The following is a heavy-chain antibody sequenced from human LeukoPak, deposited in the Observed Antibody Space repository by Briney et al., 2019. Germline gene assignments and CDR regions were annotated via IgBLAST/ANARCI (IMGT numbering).Heavy chain of an antibody. CDR3: ARGPVGYSSSSTLFDP. CDR1: GYTFTGYY. D-gene: IGHD6-6*01. J-gene: IGHJ5*02. Sequence: ASVKASCKASGYTFTGYYVHWVRQAPGQGLEWMGWINPNSGGTNYAQKFQGRVTMTRDTSISTAYMELSRLRSDDTAVYYCARGPVGYSSSSTLFDPWGQGTLVTVSS. V-gene: IGHV1-2*02. CDR2: INPNSGGT.